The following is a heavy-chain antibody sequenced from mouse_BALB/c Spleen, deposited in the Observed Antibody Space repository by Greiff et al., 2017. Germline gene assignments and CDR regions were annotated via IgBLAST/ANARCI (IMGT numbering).Heavy chain of an antibody. CDR2: IYPGDGDT. V-gene: IGHV1-80*01. J-gene: IGHJ1*01. Sequence: QVQLKQSGAELVRPGSSVKISCKASGYAFSSYWMNWVKQRPGQGLEWIGQIYPGDGDTNYNGKFKGKATLTADKSSSTAYMQLSSLTSEDSAVYFCARWTMITGDVWGAGTTVTVSS. CDR1: GYAFSSYW. D-gene: IGHD2-4*01. CDR3: ARWTMITGDV.